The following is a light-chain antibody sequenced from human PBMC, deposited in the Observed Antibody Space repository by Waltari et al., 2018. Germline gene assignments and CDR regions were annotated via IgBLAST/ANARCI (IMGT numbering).Light chain of an antibody. CDR3: QQHKGDPLT. Sequence: DIQMTQSPSSLSASVGDRVTINCRASQGITNSSAWFQKKPGESPKSLIYAASTLQSGVPSRFSGSGSGTDFTLTISSLQPEDSATYYCQQHKGDPLTFGGGTKVEI. CDR1: QGITNS. J-gene: IGKJ4*01. CDR2: AAS. V-gene: IGKV1-16*01.